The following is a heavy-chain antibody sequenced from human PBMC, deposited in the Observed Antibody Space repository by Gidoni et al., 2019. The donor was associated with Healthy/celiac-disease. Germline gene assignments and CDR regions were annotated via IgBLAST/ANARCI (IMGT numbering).Heavy chain of an antibody. CDR2: ISYDGSNK. Sequence: QVQLVESGGGVVQPGRSLRLSCAASGFPFSSYGMHWVRQAQGKGLEWVAVISYDGSNKYYADSVKGRFTISRDNSKNTLYLQMNSLRAEDTAVYYCAKGGGNYYYYGMDVWGQGTTVTVSS. J-gene: IGHJ6*02. V-gene: IGHV3-30*18. CDR1: GFPFSSYG. CDR3: AKGGGNYYYYGMDV.